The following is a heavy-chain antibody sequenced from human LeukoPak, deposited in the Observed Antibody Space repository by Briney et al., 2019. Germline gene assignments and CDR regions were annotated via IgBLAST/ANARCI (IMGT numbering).Heavy chain of an antibody. CDR2: IYYSGST. V-gene: IGHV4-39*01. CDR1: GDSISSSSYY. J-gene: IGHJ4*02. D-gene: IGHD1-26*01. Sequence: SETLSLTCIVSGDSISSSSYYWGWIRQPPGKGLEWIGSIYYSGSTYYNPSLKSRVAISVDTSNNQFSLKLSSVTAADTAVYYCARLSNSGSYYEMDYWGQGTLVTVSS. CDR3: ARLSNSGSYYEMDY.